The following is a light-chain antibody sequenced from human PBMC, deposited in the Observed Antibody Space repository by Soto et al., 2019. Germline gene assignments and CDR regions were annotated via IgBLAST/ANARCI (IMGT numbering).Light chain of an antibody. J-gene: IGKJ1*01. V-gene: IGKV3-20*01. CDR3: QQYGSSPPWT. CDR1: QSASSSY. Sequence: EIVLTQSPGTLSLSPGERATLSCRASQSASSSYLAWYQQKPGQAPRLLIYGASSRATGIPERFSGSGSGTDFTLTISRLEPEDFAVYYCQQYGSSPPWTFGQGTKVDIK. CDR2: GAS.